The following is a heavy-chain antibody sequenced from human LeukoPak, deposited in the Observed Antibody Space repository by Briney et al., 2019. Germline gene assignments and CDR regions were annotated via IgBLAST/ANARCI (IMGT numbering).Heavy chain of an antibody. V-gene: IGHV3-48*03. D-gene: IGHD3-9*01. J-gene: IGHJ3*01. Sequence: GGSLRLSCAASGFTFSSYEMNWVRQAPGKGLEWVSYISSSGSTIYYADSVKGRFTIPRDNAKNSLYLQMNSLRADDTAVYSCARVLLGMSAFDLWGQGTTVSVSS. CDR2: ISSSGSTI. CDR1: GFTFSSYE. CDR3: ARVLLGMSAFDL.